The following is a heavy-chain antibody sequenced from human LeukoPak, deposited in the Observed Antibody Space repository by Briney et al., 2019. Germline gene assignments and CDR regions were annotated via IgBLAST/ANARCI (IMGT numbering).Heavy chain of an antibody. Sequence: GRSLRLSCAASGFTFSSYGMHWARQAPGKGLEWVALISYDGSNKYYADSVKGRFTISRDNSKNMLYLQMNSLRAEDTAVYYCARYGSGSYYVRWFDPWGQGTLVTVSS. CDR3: ARYGSGSYYVRWFDP. V-gene: IGHV3-30*03. D-gene: IGHD3-10*01. J-gene: IGHJ5*02. CDR1: GFTFSSYG. CDR2: ISYDGSNK.